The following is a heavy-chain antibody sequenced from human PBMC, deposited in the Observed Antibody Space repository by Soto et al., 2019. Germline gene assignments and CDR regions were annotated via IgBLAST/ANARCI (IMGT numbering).Heavy chain of an antibody. J-gene: IGHJ4*02. V-gene: IGHV1-46*03. CDR3: ARTPHYYDSSGYYLFFDY. CDR1: GYTFTSYY. Sequence: GASVKVSCKASGYTFTSYYMHWVRQAPGQGLEWMGIINPSGGSTSYAQKFQGRVTMTRDTSTSTVYMELSSLRSEDTAVYYCARTPHYYDSSGYYLFFDYWGQGTLVTVSS. D-gene: IGHD3-22*01. CDR2: INPSGGST.